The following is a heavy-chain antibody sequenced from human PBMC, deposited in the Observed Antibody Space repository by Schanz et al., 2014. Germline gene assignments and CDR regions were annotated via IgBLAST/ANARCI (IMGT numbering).Heavy chain of an antibody. CDR2: ISSGSSYA. Sequence: VQLVESGGGLVKPGGSLRLSCAVSGFTVSSDHMSWIRQAPGKGLEWVSDISSGSSYANYADSVKGRFTISRDNAKNSLYLQMNSLRAEDTAVYYCARDQIMAAAGLVDYWGHGTLVTVSS. CDR3: ARDQIMAAAGLVDY. D-gene: IGHD6-13*01. J-gene: IGHJ4*01. V-gene: IGHV3-11*05. CDR1: GFTVSSDH.